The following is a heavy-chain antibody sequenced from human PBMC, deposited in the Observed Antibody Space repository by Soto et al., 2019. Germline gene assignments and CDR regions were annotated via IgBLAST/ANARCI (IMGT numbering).Heavy chain of an antibody. D-gene: IGHD6-19*01. Sequence: GGSLRLSCAASGFTFSRYAMSWVRQAPGKGLEWVSTVIDSGSITKYADSVKGRFTISRDNSKNTLYLQMSSLRAEDTAVYYCAKDGGSGWYNDMDVWGQGTTVTVSS. CDR3: AKDGGSGWYNDMDV. CDR1: GFTFSRYA. J-gene: IGHJ6*02. CDR2: VIDSGSIT. V-gene: IGHV3-23*01.